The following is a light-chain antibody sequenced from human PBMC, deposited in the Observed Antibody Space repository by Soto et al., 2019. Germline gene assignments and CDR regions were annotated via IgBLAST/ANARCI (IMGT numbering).Light chain of an antibody. CDR1: QGINNY. Sequence: DIQMTQSPSSLSASVGDRVTITCRASQGINNYLAWYQQKSGRAPTSLIYSASSLQSGVPSRFSGSGSGTDFTLTISSLQPEDFATYYCQQYNTSPLTFGEGTKVEIK. J-gene: IGKJ4*01. CDR3: QQYNTSPLT. V-gene: IGKV1-16*01. CDR2: SAS.